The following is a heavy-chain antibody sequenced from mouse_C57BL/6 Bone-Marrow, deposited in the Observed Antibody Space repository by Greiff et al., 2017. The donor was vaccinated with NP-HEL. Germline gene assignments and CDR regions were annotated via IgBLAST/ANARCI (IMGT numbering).Heavy chain of an antibody. D-gene: IGHD2-12*01. V-gene: IGHV1-82*01. CDR3: ARGIYCYDGGGAMDY. J-gene: IGHJ4*01. CDR1: GYAFSSSW. Sequence: VQLQQSGPELVKPGASVKISCMASGYAFSSSWMNWVNQRPGKGLEWIGRIYPGDGDTNYNGKFKGKATLTAAKSSSTAYMQLSSLTSEDSAVYFCARGIYCYDGGGAMDYWGQGTSVTVSS. CDR2: IYPGDGDT.